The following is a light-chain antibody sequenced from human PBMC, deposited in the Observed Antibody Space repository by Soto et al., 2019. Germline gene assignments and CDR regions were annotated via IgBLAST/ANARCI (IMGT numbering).Light chain of an antibody. J-gene: IGKJ1*01. V-gene: IGKV3-20*01. Sequence: EVVLTQSPGTLSLSPEERATLSCRGSQRISSNYLTGYQQKPGQTPRLLIYGTSIRATDNPDRFSGSGSGTAFTLTISRLEPEDFAVYDCQQYSTSPWTFGQGNKVEFK. CDR3: QQYSTSPWT. CDR1: QRISSNY. CDR2: GTS.